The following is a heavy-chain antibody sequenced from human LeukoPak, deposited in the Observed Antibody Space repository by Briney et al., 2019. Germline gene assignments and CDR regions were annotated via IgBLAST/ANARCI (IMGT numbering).Heavy chain of an antibody. CDR1: GDSISGYY. Sequence: SETLSLTCTVSGDSISGYYWSWIRQPPEKGLEYIGYIYYSGSTDYNPSLKSRVTISVDTSKNQFSLKLSSVTAADTAVYYCAGFGELYYYMDVWGKGTTVTVSS. CDR3: AGFGELYYYMDV. V-gene: IGHV4-59*08. D-gene: IGHD3-10*01. J-gene: IGHJ6*03. CDR2: IYYSGST.